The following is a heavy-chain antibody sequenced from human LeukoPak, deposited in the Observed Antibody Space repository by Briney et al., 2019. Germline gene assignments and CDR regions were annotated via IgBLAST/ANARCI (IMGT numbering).Heavy chain of an antibody. J-gene: IGHJ5*02. D-gene: IGHD2-2*01. CDR3: AKGSKSSHRSSSVNWFDP. CDR1: GFTFSSYA. V-gene: IGHV3-23*01. CDR2: ISGSGGST. Sequence: GGSLRLSCAASGFTFSSYAMSWVRQAPGKGLEWVSAISGSGGSTYYADSVKGRFTISRDNSKNTLYLQMNSLRAEDTAVYYCAKGSKSSHRSSSVNWFDPWGQGTLVTVSS.